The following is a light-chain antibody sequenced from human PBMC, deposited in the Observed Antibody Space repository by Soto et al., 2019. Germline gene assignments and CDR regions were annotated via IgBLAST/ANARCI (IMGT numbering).Light chain of an antibody. CDR2: GAS. CDR3: QQYNNWPIT. V-gene: IGKV3-15*01. Sequence: EVVTTQSPAPLSVSPGEKATLSCRASQSVSSNLAWYQQKPGQAPRLLIYGASTRATGIPARFSGSGSGTEFTLTISSLQSEDFAVYYCQQYNNWPITFGQGTRLEIK. J-gene: IGKJ5*01. CDR1: QSVSSN.